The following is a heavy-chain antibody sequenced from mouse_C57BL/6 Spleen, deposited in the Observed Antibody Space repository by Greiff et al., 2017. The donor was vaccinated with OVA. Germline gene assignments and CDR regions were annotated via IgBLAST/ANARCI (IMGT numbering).Heavy chain of an antibody. Sequence: QVQLQQSGTELVKPGASVKLSCKASGYTFTSYWMHWVKQRPGQGLEWIGNINPSNGGTNYNEKFKSKATLTVDKSSSTAYMQLSSLTSEDSAVYYCARLDGYYGDFVTTGNYWGQGTTLTVSS. V-gene: IGHV1-53*01. D-gene: IGHD2-3*01. CDR1: GYTFTSYW. J-gene: IGHJ2*01. CDR3: ARLDGYYGDFVTTGNY. CDR2: INPSNGGT.